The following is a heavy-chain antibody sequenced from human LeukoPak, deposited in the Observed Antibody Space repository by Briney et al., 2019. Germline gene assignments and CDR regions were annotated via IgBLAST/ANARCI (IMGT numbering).Heavy chain of an antibody. CDR2: ISWNSGSI. J-gene: IGHJ4*02. CDR3: AKGSFYDSSGYYDY. CDR1: GFTFDGYA. D-gene: IGHD3-22*01. Sequence: PGGSLRLSCAASGFTFDGYAMHWVRQAPGKGLEWVSGISWNSGSIGYADSVKGRFTISRDNAKNSLYLQMNSLRAEDTALYYCAKGSFYDSSGYYDYWGQGTLVTVSS. V-gene: IGHV3-9*01.